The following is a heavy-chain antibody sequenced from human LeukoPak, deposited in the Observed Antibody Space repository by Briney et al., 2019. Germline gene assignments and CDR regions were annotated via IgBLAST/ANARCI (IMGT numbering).Heavy chain of an antibody. V-gene: IGHV3-7*01. CDR1: GFTFISYW. Sequence: GGSLRLSCAASGFTFISYWMSWVRQAPGKGLEWVANIKQDGSEKYYVDSVKGRFTISRDNAKSSLYLQMNSLRAEDTAVYYCVRDWRPLLRFLEWLSYFDYWGQGTLVTVSS. J-gene: IGHJ4*02. CDR3: VRDWRPLLRFLEWLSYFDY. D-gene: IGHD3-3*01. CDR2: IKQDGSEK.